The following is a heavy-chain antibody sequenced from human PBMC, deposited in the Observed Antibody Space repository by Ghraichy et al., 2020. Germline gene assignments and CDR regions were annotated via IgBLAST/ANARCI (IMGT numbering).Heavy chain of an antibody. D-gene: IGHD3-3*01. Sequence: ETLSLTCAASGFTFSSSWMSWVRQAPGKGLEWVANIKQDGSEKSSVDSVKGRFTISRDNAKSSLFLQMNSLRAEDTAVYYCARDPRPLRFLEWYYYMDVWGKGTTVTVSS. CDR1: GFTFSSSW. J-gene: IGHJ6*03. CDR2: IKQDGSEK. V-gene: IGHV3-7*01. CDR3: ARDPRPLRFLEWYYYMDV.